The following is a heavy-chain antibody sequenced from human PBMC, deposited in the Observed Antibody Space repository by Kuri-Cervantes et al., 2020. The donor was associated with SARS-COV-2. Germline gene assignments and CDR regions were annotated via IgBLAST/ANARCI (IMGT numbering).Heavy chain of an antibody. J-gene: IGHJ6*03. Sequence: ASVKVSCKASGYTFTSYGISWVRQAPGQGLEWMGWISAYNGNTNYAQKLQGRVTMTTDTSTSTAYMELRSLRSDDTALYYCASLTTVTQGGYYYYYMDVWGKGTTVTVSS. CDR1: GYTFTSYG. CDR2: ISAYNGNT. V-gene: IGHV1-18*01. D-gene: IGHD4-17*01. CDR3: ASLTTVTQGGYYYYYMDV.